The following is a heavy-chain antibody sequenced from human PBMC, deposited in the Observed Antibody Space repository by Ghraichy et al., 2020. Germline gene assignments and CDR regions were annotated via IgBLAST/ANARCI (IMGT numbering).Heavy chain of an antibody. CDR3: ARGVVVTAYRGENRQYYFDY. CDR2: IYHSGST. D-gene: IGHD2-21*02. J-gene: IGHJ4*02. V-gene: IGHV4-30-2*01. CDR1: GGSISSGGYS. Sequence: TLSLTCAVSGGSISSGGYSWSWIRQPPGKGLEWIGYIYHSGSTYYNPSLKSRVTISVDRSKNQFSLKLSSVTAADTAVYYCARGVVVTAYRGENRQYYFDYWGQGTLVTVSS.